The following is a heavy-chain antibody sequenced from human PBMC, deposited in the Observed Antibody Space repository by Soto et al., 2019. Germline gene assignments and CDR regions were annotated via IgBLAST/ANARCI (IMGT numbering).Heavy chain of an antibody. Sequence: SETLSLTCTVSGGSISSYYWSWIRQPPGKGLEWIGYIYYSGSTNYNPSLKSRVTISVDTSKNQFSLKLSSVTAADTDVYYCARRYGDCFDYWGQGTLVTVSS. CDR2: IYYSGST. CDR3: ARRYGDCFDY. D-gene: IGHD4-17*01. V-gene: IGHV4-59*08. CDR1: GGSISSYY. J-gene: IGHJ4*02.